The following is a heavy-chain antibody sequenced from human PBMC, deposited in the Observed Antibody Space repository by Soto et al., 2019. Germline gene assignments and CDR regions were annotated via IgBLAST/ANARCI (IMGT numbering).Heavy chain of an antibody. D-gene: IGHD7-27*01. J-gene: IGHJ6*02. V-gene: IGHV3-73*01. CDR2: IRSKANSYAT. CDR3: TRRRLIVTGDEYPMDV. Sequence: GGSLRLSCAASGLSFSGAARPGVRQAIEKRLEWVGRIRSKANSYATAYAASVKGRFTISRDDAKNTAYLQMNSLTSEVTAVYYCTRRRLIVTGDEYPMDVWGQGTTVTVSS. CDR1: GLSFSGAA.